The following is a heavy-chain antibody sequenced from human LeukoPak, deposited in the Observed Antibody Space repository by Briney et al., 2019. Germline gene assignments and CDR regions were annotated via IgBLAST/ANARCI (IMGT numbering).Heavy chain of an antibody. D-gene: IGHD2-15*01. J-gene: IGHJ4*02. V-gene: IGHV4-34*01. CDR1: GGSFSGYY. CDR3: ARELVDIVVVVGALTQSYYFDY. CDR2: INHSGST. Sequence: PSETLSLTCAVYGGSFSGYYWSWIRQPPGKGLEWIGEINHSGSTNYNPSLKSRVTISVDTSKNQFSLKLNSVTAADTAVYYCARELVDIVVVVGALTQSYYFDYWGQGTLVTVSS.